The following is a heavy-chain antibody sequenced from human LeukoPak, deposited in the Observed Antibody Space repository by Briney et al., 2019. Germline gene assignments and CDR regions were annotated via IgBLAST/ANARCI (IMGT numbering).Heavy chain of an antibody. CDR2: ISSSRSYI. CDR3: ARVPNRRYYYGMDV. D-gene: IGHD2-8*01. Sequence: GGSLRLSCAASGFTFSSYSMNWVRQAPGKGLEWVSSISSSRSYIYYADSVKGRFTISRDNAKNSLYLQMNSLRAEDTAVYYCARVPNRRYYYGMDVWGQGTTVTVSS. V-gene: IGHV3-21*01. J-gene: IGHJ6*02. CDR1: GFTFSSYS.